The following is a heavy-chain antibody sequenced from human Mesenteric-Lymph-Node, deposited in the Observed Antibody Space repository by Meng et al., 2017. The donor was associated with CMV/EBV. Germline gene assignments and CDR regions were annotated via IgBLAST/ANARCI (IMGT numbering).Heavy chain of an antibody. CDR2: TSYDGQDK. CDR3: ARDPIGGNYRGSHFDY. Sequence: GGSLRLSCAASGLTFSTYAMHWVRQAPGKGLEWVALTSYDGQDKFYADSVRGRFSISRDSSTNTVHLQMNSLLPEDTAVYYCARDPIGGNYRGSHFDYWGQGTLVTVSS. J-gene: IGHJ4*02. CDR1: GLTFSTYA. D-gene: IGHD1-7*01. V-gene: IGHV3-30*04.